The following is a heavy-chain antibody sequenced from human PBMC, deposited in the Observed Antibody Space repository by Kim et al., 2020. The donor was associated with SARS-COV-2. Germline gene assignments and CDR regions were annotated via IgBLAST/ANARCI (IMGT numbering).Heavy chain of an antibody. Sequence: NYAQRFQGRVTITADESTSTAYMELSSLRSEDTAVYYCASSLGLGGYFDYWGQGTLVTVSS. CDR3: ASSLGLGGYFDY. D-gene: IGHD1-26*01. V-gene: IGHV1-69*01. J-gene: IGHJ4*02.